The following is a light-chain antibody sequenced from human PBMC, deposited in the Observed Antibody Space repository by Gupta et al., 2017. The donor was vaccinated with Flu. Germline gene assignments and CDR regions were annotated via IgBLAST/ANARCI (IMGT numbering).Light chain of an antibody. CDR3: QQSYNNPPT. CDR2: AAS. V-gene: IGKV1-39*01. Sequence: DVQMTQSPSSLSASVGDRVPITCRTSQSITTYLKWYQQKPGKAPKLLIYAASRLQSGVPLRFSGSGSGTDFTLTISSLQPEDFASYYCQQSYNNPPTFGQGTKVEIK. CDR1: QSITTY. J-gene: IGKJ1*01.